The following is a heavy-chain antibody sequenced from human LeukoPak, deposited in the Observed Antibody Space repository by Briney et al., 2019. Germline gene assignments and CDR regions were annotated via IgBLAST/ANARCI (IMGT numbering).Heavy chain of an antibody. CDR2: ISWNSGSI. CDR3: AKAALSSSWYSGAFDI. CDR1: GFTFDDYA. Sequence: GRSLRLSCAASGFTFDDYAMHWVRQAPGKGLEWVSGISWNSGSIGYADSVKGRFTISRDSAKNSLYLQMNSLRAEDTALYYCAKAALSSSWYSGAFDIWGQGTMVTVSS. V-gene: IGHV3-9*01. D-gene: IGHD6-13*01. J-gene: IGHJ3*02.